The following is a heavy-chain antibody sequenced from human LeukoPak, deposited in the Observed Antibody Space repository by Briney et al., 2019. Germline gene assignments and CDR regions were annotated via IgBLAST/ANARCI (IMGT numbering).Heavy chain of an antibody. D-gene: IGHD3-22*01. V-gene: IGHV3-23*01. CDR3: AKYQNYYDSHANFDY. CDR1: GFTFSSYA. Sequence: GGSQRLSCAASGFTFSSYAMSWVRQAPGKGLEWVSAISGSGGSTYYADSVKGRFTISRDNSKNTLYLQMNSLRAEDTAVYYCAKYQNYYDSHANFDYWGQGTLVTVSS. CDR2: ISGSGGST. J-gene: IGHJ4*02.